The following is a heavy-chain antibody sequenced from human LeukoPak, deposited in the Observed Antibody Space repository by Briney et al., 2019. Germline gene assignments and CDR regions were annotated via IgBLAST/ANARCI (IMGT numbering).Heavy chain of an antibody. Sequence: SETPSLTCAVYGGSFSGYYWSWIRQPPGKGLKWIGEINHSGSTNYNPSLKSRVTISVDTSKNQFSLKLSSVTAADTAVYYCARKGGDSSGYYCDYWGQGTLVTVSS. V-gene: IGHV4-34*01. J-gene: IGHJ4*02. CDR3: ARKGGDSSGYYCDY. D-gene: IGHD3-22*01. CDR1: GGSFSGYY. CDR2: INHSGST.